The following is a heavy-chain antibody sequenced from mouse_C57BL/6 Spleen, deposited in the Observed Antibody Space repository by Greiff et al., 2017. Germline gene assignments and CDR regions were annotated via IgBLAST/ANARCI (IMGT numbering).Heavy chain of an antibody. CDR2: IDPSDSYT. D-gene: IGHD3-2*02. CDR1: GYTFPSYW. V-gene: IGHV1-69*01. J-gene: IGHJ2*01. CDR3: GRRKGTGQADY. Sequence: QVHVKQPGPELVIPGASVKLSCKASGYTFPSYWMHWVKQRPGQGLEWIGEIDPSDSYTNYNQKFKGKSTLTVDKSSSTAYMQLSSLTSEDSAVYYCGRRKGTGQADYWGQGATLTVSS.